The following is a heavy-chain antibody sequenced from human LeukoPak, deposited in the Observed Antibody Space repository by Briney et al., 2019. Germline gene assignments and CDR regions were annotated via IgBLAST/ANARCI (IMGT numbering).Heavy chain of an antibody. D-gene: IGHD2-15*01. CDR2: ISSSGSTI. CDR3: AKHPYEGYCSGGSCWNNWFDP. Sequence: GGSLRLSCVASEFTFSSYEMNWVRQAPGKGLEWVSYISSSGSTIYYADSVKGRFTISRDNAKNSLYLQMNSLRAEDTAVYYCAKHPYEGYCSGGSCWNNWFDPWGQGTLVTVSS. V-gene: IGHV3-48*03. CDR1: EFTFSSYE. J-gene: IGHJ5*02.